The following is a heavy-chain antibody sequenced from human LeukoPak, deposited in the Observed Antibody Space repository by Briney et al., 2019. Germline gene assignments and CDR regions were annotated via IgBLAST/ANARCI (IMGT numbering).Heavy chain of an antibody. J-gene: IGHJ4*02. CDR1: GGTFSSYA. D-gene: IGHD4-17*01. CDR2: IIPILGIA. CDR3: ARLPMTTGFYYFDY. Sequence: GASVKVSCKASGGTFSSYAISWVRQAPGQGLEWMGRIIPILGIANYAQKFQGRVTITADKSTSTAYMELSSLRSEDTAVYYCARLPMTTGFYYFDYWGQGTLVTVSS. V-gene: IGHV1-69*04.